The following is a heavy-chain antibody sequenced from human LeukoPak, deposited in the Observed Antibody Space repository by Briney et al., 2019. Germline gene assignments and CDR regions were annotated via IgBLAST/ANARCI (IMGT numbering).Heavy chain of an antibody. J-gene: IGHJ4*02. CDR1: GLTFSTYA. CDR2: ISGSGGNT. CDR3: AKDRGFGAAAGHSFYFDY. V-gene: IGHV3-23*01. D-gene: IGHD6-25*01. Sequence: GGSLRLSCAASGLTFSTYAMSWVRQAPGKGLEWVSAISGSGGNTYYADSVKGRFTISRDNSKNTLYLQMNSLRAEDTAVYYCAKDRGFGAAAGHSFYFDYWGQGTLVTVSS.